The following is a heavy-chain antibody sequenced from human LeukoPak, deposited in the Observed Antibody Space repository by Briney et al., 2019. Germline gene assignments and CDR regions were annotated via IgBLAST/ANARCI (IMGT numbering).Heavy chain of an antibody. V-gene: IGHV3-23*01. CDR3: AKGGTVIARLIASD. D-gene: IGHD6-6*01. CDR2: ISGSFTST. CDR1: GFTFSTYA. Sequence: PGGSLRPSCAASGFTFSTYAMSWVRQAPGKGLEWVSSISGSFTSTYYADSVKGRFTISRDNSEDTLYLQMNSLRAEDTAVYYCAKGGTVIARLIASDWGQGTLVTVSS. J-gene: IGHJ4*02.